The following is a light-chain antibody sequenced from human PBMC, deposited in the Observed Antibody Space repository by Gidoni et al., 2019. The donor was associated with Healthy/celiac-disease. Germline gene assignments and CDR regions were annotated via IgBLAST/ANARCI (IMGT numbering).Light chain of an antibody. CDR2: KAS. J-gene: IGKJ2*01. CDR1: QSISSW. Sequence: DIQMTQSPSTLSASVGDRVTITCRASQSISSWLAWYQQKPGKAPKLLIYKASSLESGVPSRFSVSGSGTEFTLTISRLQPDVFATYYCQQYNSYSFXQXTKLEIK. V-gene: IGKV1-5*03. CDR3: QQYNSYS.